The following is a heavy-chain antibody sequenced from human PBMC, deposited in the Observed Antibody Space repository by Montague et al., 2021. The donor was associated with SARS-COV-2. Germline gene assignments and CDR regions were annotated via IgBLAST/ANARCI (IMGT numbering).Heavy chain of an antibody. CDR2: INHHGST. Sequence: SETLSLTCAVSDGSFSNYSCTWIRQPPGQGLERIGDINHHGSTNSNPYLTRRVTISVDTSKNQYPLKMTSVTAADTAVYYCAGGRQHINRVVVVVTGGEYYFDFWGQGTLVAVSS. CDR1: DGSFSNYS. V-gene: IGHV4-34*01. D-gene: IGHD3-22*01. J-gene: IGHJ4*02. CDR3: AGGRQHINRVVVVVTGGEYYFDF.